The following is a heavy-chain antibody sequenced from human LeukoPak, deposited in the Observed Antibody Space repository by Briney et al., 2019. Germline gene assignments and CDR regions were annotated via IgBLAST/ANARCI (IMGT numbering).Heavy chain of an antibody. CDR3: AKTSPGYTYGLLDY. CDR1: GFTFRNYA. J-gene: IGHJ4*02. V-gene: IGHV3-23*01. D-gene: IGHD5-18*01. Sequence: PGGSLRLSCATSGFTFRNYAMSWVRQAPGKGLEWVSCISNRGGTTYHADSVKGRFAISRDTSKNTLYLQMNSLRVEDTAVYYCAKTSPGYTYGLLDYWGQGTLVTVSS. CDR2: ISNRGGTT.